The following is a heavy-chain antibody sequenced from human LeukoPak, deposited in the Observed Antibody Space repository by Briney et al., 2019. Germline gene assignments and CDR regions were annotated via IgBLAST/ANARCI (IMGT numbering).Heavy chain of an antibody. J-gene: IGHJ4*02. CDR3: AKVMTRTLVRGAPPTYY. D-gene: IGHD3-10*01. Sequence: EWVSTISGSGGSTYYADSVKGRFTISRDNSKNTLYLQMSSLRAEDTAVYYCAKVMTRTLVRGAPPTYYWGQGTVVCVSS. CDR2: ISGSGGST. V-gene: IGHV3-23*01.